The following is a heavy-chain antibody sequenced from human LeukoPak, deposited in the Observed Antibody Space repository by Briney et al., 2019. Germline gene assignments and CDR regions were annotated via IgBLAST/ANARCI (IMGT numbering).Heavy chain of an antibody. CDR2: ISVSGGST. V-gene: IGHV3-23*01. D-gene: IGHD2-21*02. CDR1: GFTYSSYA. J-gene: IGHJ4*02. Sequence: GGSLRLSCAASGFTYSSYAMSWVRQAPGKGLEWVSAISVSGGSTNYADSVKGRFTISRDNSKNTLYLQMNSLRAEETAVYYCAKERSRGGDCLDYWGQGTLVTVSS. CDR3: AKERSRGGDCLDY.